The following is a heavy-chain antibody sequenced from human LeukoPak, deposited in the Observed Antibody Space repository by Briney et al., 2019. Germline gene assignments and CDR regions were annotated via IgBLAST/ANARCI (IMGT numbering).Heavy chain of an antibody. J-gene: IGHJ4*02. CDR1: GFTFSSYW. V-gene: IGHV3-74*01. D-gene: IGHD2-15*01. CDR2: INSEGSST. CDR3: ASRDQSCSGGSCYPIDY. Sequence: GGSLRLSCAASGFTFSSYWMHWVRQAPGKGLVWVSRINSEGSSTSYADSVKGRFTISRDNAKNTLYLQMNTLRAEDTAVYYCASRDQSCSGGSCYPIDYWGQGTLVTVSS.